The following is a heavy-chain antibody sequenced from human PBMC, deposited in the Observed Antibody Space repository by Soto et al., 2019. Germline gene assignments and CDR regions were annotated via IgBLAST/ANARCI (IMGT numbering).Heavy chain of an antibody. CDR3: ARVGRYDFCSGLDAFDI. CDR1: GFTFSSYS. J-gene: IGHJ3*02. V-gene: IGHV3-48*01. CDR2: ISSSSSTI. Sequence: GGSLRLSCAASGFTFSSYSMNWVRQAPGKGLEWVSYISSSSSTIYYADSVKGRFTISRDNAKNSLYLQMNSLRAEDTAVYYCARVGRYDFCSGLDAFDIWGQGTMVTVSS. D-gene: IGHD3-3*01.